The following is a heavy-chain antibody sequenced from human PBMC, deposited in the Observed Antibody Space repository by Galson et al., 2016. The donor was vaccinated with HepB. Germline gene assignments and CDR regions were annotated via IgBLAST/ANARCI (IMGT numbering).Heavy chain of an antibody. CDR1: GDSVSTHSAA. CDR3: ARAEANWDGGGDNWFDP. D-gene: IGHD7-27*01. Sequence: CAISGDSVSTHSAAWNWIRQSPSRGLEWLGRTYYRSRWYNTYALSVKSRITINPDTSKNQIPLQLSSVTPEDTAVYYCARAEANWDGGGDNWFDPWGQGTLVTVSS. CDR2: TYYRSRWYN. J-gene: IGHJ5*02. V-gene: IGHV6-1*01.